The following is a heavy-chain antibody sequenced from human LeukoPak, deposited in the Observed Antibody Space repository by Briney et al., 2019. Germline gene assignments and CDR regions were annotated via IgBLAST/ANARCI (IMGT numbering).Heavy chain of an antibody. J-gene: IGHJ4*02. CDR2: INPSGGST. CDR3: ARDRHIAVAGTGPGED. CDR1: GYTFTSYY. Sequence: RASVKVSCKASGYTFTSYYMHWVRQAPGQGLEWMGIINPSGGSTSYAQKFQGRVTMTRDMSTSTVYMELSSLRSEDTAVYYCARDRHIAVAGTGPGEDWGQGTLVTVSS. V-gene: IGHV1-46*01. D-gene: IGHD6-19*01.